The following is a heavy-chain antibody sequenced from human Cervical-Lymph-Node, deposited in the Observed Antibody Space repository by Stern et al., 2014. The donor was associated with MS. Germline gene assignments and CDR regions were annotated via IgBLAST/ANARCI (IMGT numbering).Heavy chain of an antibody. CDR1: GFTFSTYA. CDR3: ARGGRGVGLEY. Sequence: VHLVESGGGVVQPGRSLRLSCVVSGFTFSTYAMHWVRQAPGKGLEWVAFVSYDGTQRNSTDSVKARFTISRDNSKNTLYLHMNSLRDEDTAVYFCARGGRGVGLEYWGQGALVTVSS. CDR2: VSYDGTQR. D-gene: IGHD3-10*01. V-gene: IGHV3-30-3*01. J-gene: IGHJ4*02.